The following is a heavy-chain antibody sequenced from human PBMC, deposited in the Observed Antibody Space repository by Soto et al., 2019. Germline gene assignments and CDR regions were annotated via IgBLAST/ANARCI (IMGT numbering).Heavy chain of an antibody. D-gene: IGHD5-18*01. CDR3: AKSRIQGWTKGLYDH. Sequence: EVQLLDSGGRLVQPGGSLRLSCAASGFTFSSYAMSWVRQAPGKGLEWVSSISESGDSTSYAESVRGRFTISRDDSKNTLYLQINSLRAEDTAVYSCAKSRIQGWTKGLYDHWGQGTLVTVSS. CDR2: ISESGDST. CDR1: GFTFSSYA. V-gene: IGHV3-23*01. J-gene: IGHJ4*02.